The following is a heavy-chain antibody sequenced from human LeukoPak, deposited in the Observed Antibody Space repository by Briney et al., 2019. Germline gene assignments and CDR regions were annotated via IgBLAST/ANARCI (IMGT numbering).Heavy chain of an antibody. D-gene: IGHD6-6*01. V-gene: IGHV3-30-3*01. J-gene: IGHJ4*02. Sequence: GVSLTLSCAACGFTFNSYSMQGARQARGKGLEWVEVISYDGSNKYYADSVKVRFTISRDNSTNPLYLQMNSLRTEDTAVFYCARQAARPYDYWGQGTLVTVSS. CDR2: ISYDGSNK. CDR3: ARQAARPYDY. CDR1: GFTFNSYS.